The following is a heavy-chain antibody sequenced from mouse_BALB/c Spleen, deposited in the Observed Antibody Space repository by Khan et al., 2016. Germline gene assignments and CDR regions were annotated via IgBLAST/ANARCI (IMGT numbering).Heavy chain of an antibody. Sequence: EVELVESGGGLVKPGGSLKLSCAASGFTFSSYAMSWVRQTPEKRLEWVASISSGGSSFYPDILKDRFTISRDNARNILSLQMSSLRSEDTARYYSTTKVYYFDYWGQGTTLTVSS. V-gene: IGHV5-6-5*01. CDR1: GFTFSSYA. J-gene: IGHJ2*01. CDR3: TTKVYYFDY. CDR2: ISSGGSS.